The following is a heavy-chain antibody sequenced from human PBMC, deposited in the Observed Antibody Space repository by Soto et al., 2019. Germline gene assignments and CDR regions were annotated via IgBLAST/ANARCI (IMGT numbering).Heavy chain of an antibody. CDR3: ARVNTTLVDHFDC. J-gene: IGHJ4*02. CDR1: GFSVSGSS. V-gene: IGHV3-53*01. Sequence: GGALRLSCVVSGFSVSGSSIFWVRQATGKGLEWVSLMHRGGSTDNADSVKGRFTTSRDKSKNTLYLHMNGLRVEDTAVYYCARVNTTLVDHFDCWGQGTLVTVSS. CDR2: MHRGGST. D-gene: IGHD5-18*01.